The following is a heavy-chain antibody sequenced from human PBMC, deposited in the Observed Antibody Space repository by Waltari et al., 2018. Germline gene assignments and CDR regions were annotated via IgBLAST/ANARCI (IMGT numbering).Heavy chain of an antibody. J-gene: IGHJ4*02. D-gene: IGHD7-27*01. CDR3: ARSRNWEGFDY. V-gene: IGHV4-34*01. Sequence: QVQLQQWGAGLLKLSETLSLTCAVYGGSFSGYYWSWIRQPPGKGLEWIGEINHSGSTNYTPSLKSRVTISVDTSKNQFSLKLSSVTAADTAVYYCARSRNWEGFDYWGQGTLVTVSS. CDR1: GGSFSGYY. CDR2: INHSGST.